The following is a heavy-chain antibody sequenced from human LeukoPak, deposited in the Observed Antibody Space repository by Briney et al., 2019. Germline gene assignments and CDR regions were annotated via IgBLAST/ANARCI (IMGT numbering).Heavy chain of an antibody. V-gene: IGHV7-4-1*02. CDR2: INTDTGHP. D-gene: IGHD6-19*01. CDR3: ARGRGSSGWYGDY. Sequence: ASVKVSCKASGYTFTTYGVTWVRQAPGQGLEWMGWINTDTGHPTYAQGFTGRFVFSLDTSVSTAYLQISSLKAEDTGVYYCARGRGSSGWYGDYWGQGTPVTVSS. CDR1: GYTFTTYG. J-gene: IGHJ4*02.